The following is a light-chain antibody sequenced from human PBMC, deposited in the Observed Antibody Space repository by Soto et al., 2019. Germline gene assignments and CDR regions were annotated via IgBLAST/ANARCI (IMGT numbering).Light chain of an antibody. V-gene: IGKV1-12*01. J-gene: IGKJ4*01. CDR2: SAS. CDR1: QGINTW. CDR3: QQSVNSSIP. Sequence: DIQMTQSPSSVSAFVGDRVTITCRASQGINTWLAWYQQKPGKAPKLLMYSASILHTGVSSRFTGGGSGTEFTLTINSLQPEDFATYYCQQSVNSSIPVGGGTKLDSK.